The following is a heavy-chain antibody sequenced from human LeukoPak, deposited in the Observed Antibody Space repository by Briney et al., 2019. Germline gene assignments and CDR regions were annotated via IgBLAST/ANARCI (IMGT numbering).Heavy chain of an antibody. CDR3: ASHGGHDFFDH. D-gene: IGHD5-12*01. V-gene: IGHV3-11*06. Sequence: GGSLRLSCAASGLTFDDYYMSWIRQAPGKGLEWVSYISHIGGYTAYADSVKGRFTISRDNTKNSLYPQMNSLRAEDTAVYYCASHGGHDFFDHWGQGSLVTVSS. CDR1: GLTFDDYY. CDR2: ISHIGGYT. J-gene: IGHJ4*02.